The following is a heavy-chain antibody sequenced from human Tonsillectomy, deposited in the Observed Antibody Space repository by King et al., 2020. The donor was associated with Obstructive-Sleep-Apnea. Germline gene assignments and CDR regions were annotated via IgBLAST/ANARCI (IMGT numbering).Heavy chain of an antibody. CDR2: IIPILSIT. D-gene: IGHD3-9*01. Sequence: VQLVQSGAEVKKPGSSVKVSCTASGGTFSSYAISWVRQGPGQGLDWMGRIIPILSITTYAQKFQGRVTITADRSTSTAYMELSSLRSEDTAVFYCARDYPPYYDTLFGGAPPNYGMDFWGQGTTVTVSS. V-gene: IGHV1-69*04. CDR3: ARDYPPYYDTLFGGAPPNYGMDF. J-gene: IGHJ6*02. CDR1: GGTFSSYA.